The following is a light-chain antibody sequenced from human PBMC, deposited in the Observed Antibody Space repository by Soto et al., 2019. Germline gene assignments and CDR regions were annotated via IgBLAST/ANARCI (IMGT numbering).Light chain of an antibody. CDR3: QQYNSYSGDT. CDR1: QSISSW. V-gene: IGKV1-5*03. CDR2: KAS. Sequence: DIQVPQSPSTLSASVGDRVTITCRASQSISSWLAWYQQKPGKAPKLLIHKASSLESGVPSRFSGSGSGTEFTLTISSLQPDDFATYYCQQYNSYSGDTFGQGTKVDIK. J-gene: IGKJ2*01.